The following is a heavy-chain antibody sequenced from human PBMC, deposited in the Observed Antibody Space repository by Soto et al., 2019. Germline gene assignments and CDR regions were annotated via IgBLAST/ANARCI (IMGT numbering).Heavy chain of an antibody. J-gene: IGHJ4*02. D-gene: IGHD2-2*01. Sequence: QITLKESGPTLVKPTQTLTLTCTFSGFSLSTSGVGVGWIRQPPGKALEWLALIYWDDDKRYSPSLKSRLTTTKDTANNQVVLTITNINPVDTATYCGAHTYCISTSCYLFDYWGQGTLVTVSS. CDR1: GFSLSTSGVG. V-gene: IGHV2-5*02. CDR3: AHTYCISTSCYLFDY. CDR2: IYWDDDK.